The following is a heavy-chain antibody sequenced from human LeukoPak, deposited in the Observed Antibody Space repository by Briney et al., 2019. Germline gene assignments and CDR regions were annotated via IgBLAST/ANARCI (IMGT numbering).Heavy chain of an antibody. J-gene: IGHJ4*02. CDR1: GESFSGYY. Sequence: SETLSLTCAVYGESFSGYYWTWIRQPPGKGLEWIADVNHSGSTNYNPSLKSRVIISVDTSKNQFSLKLSSVTDADTAVYYCAKTGERDYWGRGTLVTVSS. V-gene: IGHV4-34*01. CDR3: AKTGERDY. D-gene: IGHD7-27*01. CDR2: VNHSGST.